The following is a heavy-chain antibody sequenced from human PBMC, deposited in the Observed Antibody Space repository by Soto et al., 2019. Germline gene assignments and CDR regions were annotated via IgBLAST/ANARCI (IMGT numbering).Heavy chain of an antibody. V-gene: IGHV3-11*06. CDR3: ARVRDWFDP. J-gene: IGHJ5*02. D-gene: IGHD3-3*01. CDR2: ITSSSAFL. Sequence: GGSLRLSCAASGFTFSDYYMSWIRQAPGKGLEWVSSITSSSAFLYYADSLKGRFTISRDNARNSLYLQMHSLRAEDTAVYYCARVRDWFDPWGQGTLVTVSS. CDR1: GFTFSDYY.